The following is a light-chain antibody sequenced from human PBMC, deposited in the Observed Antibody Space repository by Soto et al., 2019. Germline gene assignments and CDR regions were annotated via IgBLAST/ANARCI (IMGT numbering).Light chain of an antibody. V-gene: IGKV3-11*01. CDR2: DAS. Sequence: EIVLTQSPATLSLSPGERATLSCRASQSVSSSLAWYQQKSGQGPRLLSYDASNRATGIPARFSGSGSGTDFILTISRLEPEDFAVYYCHQRANWPPTFGQGTRLEIK. CDR1: QSVSSS. J-gene: IGKJ2*01. CDR3: HQRANWPPT.